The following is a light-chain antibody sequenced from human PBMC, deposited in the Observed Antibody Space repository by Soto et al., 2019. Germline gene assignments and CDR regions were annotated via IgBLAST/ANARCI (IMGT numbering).Light chain of an antibody. J-gene: IGKJ1*01. Sequence: ELVLTQSPGTLSLSPGDRATLSCRASLSLPSRSLAWYQQRPGQAPRVLISAASTRAADIPDRFSGSGSGTDFTLTINRLDPEVFAVHYCHQYDYSPRTFGQGTKVEVK. CDR3: HQYDYSPRT. CDR1: LSLPSRS. V-gene: IGKV3-20*01. CDR2: AAS.